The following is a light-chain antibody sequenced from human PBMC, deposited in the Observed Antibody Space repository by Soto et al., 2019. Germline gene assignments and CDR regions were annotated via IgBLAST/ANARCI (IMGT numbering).Light chain of an antibody. J-gene: IGLJ1*01. V-gene: IGLV2-14*01. CDR3: SSYTSSSTLV. CDR2: EVS. CDR1: SSDVGGYNY. Sequence: QSALTQPASVSGSPGQSITISCTGTSSDVGGYNYVSWYQQHPGKAPKLMIYEVSNRPSGVSNRFSGPKSGNTASLTISGLQAEDEADYYCSSYTSSSTLVFGTGTKGTVL.